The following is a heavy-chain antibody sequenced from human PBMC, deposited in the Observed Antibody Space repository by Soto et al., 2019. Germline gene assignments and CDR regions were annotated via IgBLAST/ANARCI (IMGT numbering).Heavy chain of an antibody. CDR1: GDSISSYY. D-gene: IGHD2-21*02. Sequence: SETLSLTCTVSGDSISSYYWSWIRQPPGKGLEWIGYIYYSGSTNYNPSLKSRVTISVETSKNQFSLKLSSVTAADTAVYYCARETMAALVTAAFDIWGQGTMVTVSS. CDR3: ARETMAALVTAAFDI. J-gene: IGHJ3*02. CDR2: IYYSGST. V-gene: IGHV4-59*12.